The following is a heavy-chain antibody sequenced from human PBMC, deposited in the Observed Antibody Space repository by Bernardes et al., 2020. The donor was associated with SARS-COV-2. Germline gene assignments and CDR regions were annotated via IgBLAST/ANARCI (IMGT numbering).Heavy chain of an antibody. CDR1: GFTFSSYA. D-gene: IGHD4-17*01. J-gene: IGHJ4*02. CDR3: AKQSHDFGDSRFDF. Sequence: GSLSLSCAASGFTFSSYAMSWVRQAPGKGLEWVSTISGRGGTYYADSVKGRFTISRDNSKMTLYVQMNSLRAEDTAVYYCAKQSHDFGDSRFDFWGQGTLVTVSS. V-gene: IGHV3-23*01. CDR2: ISGRGGT.